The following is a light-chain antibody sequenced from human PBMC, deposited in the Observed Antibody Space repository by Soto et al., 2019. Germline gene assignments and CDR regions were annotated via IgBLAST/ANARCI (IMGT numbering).Light chain of an antibody. CDR2: EVS. V-gene: IGLV2-14*01. Sequence: QSVLTQPASVSGSPEQSITMSCTGTSSDVGGYNYVSWYQQHPGKAPKLMIYEVSNRPSGVSNRFSGSKSGNTASLTISGLQAEDEADYYCSSYTSSSTLYVFGTGTKV. CDR3: SSYTSSSTLYV. CDR1: SSDVGGYNY. J-gene: IGLJ1*01.